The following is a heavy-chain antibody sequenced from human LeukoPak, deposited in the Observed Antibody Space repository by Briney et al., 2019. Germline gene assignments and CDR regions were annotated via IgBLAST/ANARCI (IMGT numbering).Heavy chain of an antibody. V-gene: IGHV3-11*04. CDR2: ISRSGSTI. CDR3: ARGSERKYCSSTSCYIPPIDY. CDR1: GFTFREYY. D-gene: IGHD2-2*02. Sequence: PGGSLRLACAASGFTFREYYMSWVREGPGKGEEWGLYISRSGSTIYYADSGKGGFTMYRENGKNSVDLKMNRQRAEDTAVYYCARGSERKYCSSTSCYIPPIDYWGQGTLVTVSS. J-gene: IGHJ4*02.